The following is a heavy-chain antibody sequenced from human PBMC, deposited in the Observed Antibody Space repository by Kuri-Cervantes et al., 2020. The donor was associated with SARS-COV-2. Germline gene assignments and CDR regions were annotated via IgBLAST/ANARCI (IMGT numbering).Heavy chain of an antibody. D-gene: IGHD3-22*01. CDR3: ARPPNYYYASSGYYHDAFDI. CDR2: IYYSGST. CDR1: GGSISSHY. V-gene: IGHV4-59*08. Sequence: SETLSLTCTVSGGSISSHYWSWIRQPPGKGLEWIGYIYYSGSTYYNPSLKSRVTISVDTSKNQFSLKLSSVTAADTAVYYCARPPNYYYASSGYYHDAFDIWGQGTMVTVSS. J-gene: IGHJ3*02.